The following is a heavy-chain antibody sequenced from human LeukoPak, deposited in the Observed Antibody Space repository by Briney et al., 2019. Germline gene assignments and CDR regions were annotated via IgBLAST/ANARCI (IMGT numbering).Heavy chain of an antibody. J-gene: IGHJ4*02. V-gene: IGHV3-11*01. D-gene: IGHD6-13*01. Sequence: PGGSLRLSCAASGFTFSDYYMSWIRQAPGKGLEWVSYISSSGSTIYYADSVKGRYTISRDNAKNSLYLQMNSLRAEDTAVYYCARAIAAAGPSFGHDYWGQGTLVTVSS. CDR2: ISSSGSTI. CDR3: ARAIAAAGPSFGHDY. CDR1: GFTFSDYY.